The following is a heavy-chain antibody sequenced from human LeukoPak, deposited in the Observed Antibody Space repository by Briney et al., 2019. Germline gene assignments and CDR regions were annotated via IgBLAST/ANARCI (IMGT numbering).Heavy chain of an antibody. CDR1: GYTFTGYY. D-gene: IGHD2-2*01. J-gene: IGHJ5*02. V-gene: IGHV1-8*02. CDR2: MNPNSGNT. CDR3: AREYQLLGTVYNYFDP. Sequence: ASVKVSCKASGYTFTGYYMHWVRQAPGQGLEWMGWMNPNSGNTGYAQKFQGRVTMTRNTPISTAYMELTSLRSEDTAVYYCAREYQLLGTVYNYFDPWGQGTLVTASS.